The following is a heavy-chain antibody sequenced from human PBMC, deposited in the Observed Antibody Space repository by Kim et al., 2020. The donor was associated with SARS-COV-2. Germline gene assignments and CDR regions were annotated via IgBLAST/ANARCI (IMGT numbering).Heavy chain of an antibody. CDR2: IYYRGTT. V-gene: IGHV4-39*01. CDR3: ARRASGFGVDAFDI. Sequence: SETLSLTCTVSGGSMNSSNYYWGWIRQPPGKGLEWIGSIYYRGTTYYNPSFRSRVTISVDTSKNQFFLRLTSVTAADTAVYHCARRASGFGVDAFDIWGQGTMVTVSS. J-gene: IGHJ3*02. D-gene: IGHD3-16*01. CDR1: GGSMNSSNYY.